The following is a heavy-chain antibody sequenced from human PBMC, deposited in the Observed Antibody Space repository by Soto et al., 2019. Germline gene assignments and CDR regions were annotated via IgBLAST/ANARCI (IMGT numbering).Heavy chain of an antibody. J-gene: IGHJ4*02. Sequence: GESLKISCKGSGYSFTSYWISWVRQMPGKGLEWMGRIDPSDSYTNYSPSFQGHVTISADKSISTAYLQWSSLKASDTAMYYCASQIYDSDTGPNFQYYFDSWGQGTPVTVSS. CDR2: IDPSDSYT. CDR1: GYSFTSYW. CDR3: ASQIYDSDTGPNFQYYFDS. D-gene: IGHD3-22*01. V-gene: IGHV5-10-1*01.